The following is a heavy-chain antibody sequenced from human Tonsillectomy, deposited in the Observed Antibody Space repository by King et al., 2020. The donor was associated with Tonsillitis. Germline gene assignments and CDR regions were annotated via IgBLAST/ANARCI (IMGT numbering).Heavy chain of an antibody. CDR1: GFTFNTYA. J-gene: IGHJ4*02. D-gene: IGHD6-19*01. CDR2: ISGNADST. Sequence: VQLVESGGGLVQPGGSLRLSCAASGFTFNTYAMNWVRQAPGKGLEWVSTISGNADSTYYADSVKGRFTISRDISKNTLYLEMNSLRAGDSDVYYYAKDPSLAVAGIIHYFDYWGQGTLVTVSS. CDR3: AKDPSLAVAGIIHYFDY. V-gene: IGHV3-23*04.